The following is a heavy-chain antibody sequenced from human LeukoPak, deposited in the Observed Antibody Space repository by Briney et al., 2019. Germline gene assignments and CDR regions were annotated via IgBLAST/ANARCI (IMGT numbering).Heavy chain of an antibody. Sequence: GGSLRLSCAASGFTFSSYAMHWVRQAPGKGLGWVAVISYDGSNKYYADSVKGRFTISRDNSKNTLYLQMNSLRAEDTAVYYCARDLSSSSVEPLFDYWGQGTLVTVSS. V-gene: IGHV3-30-3*01. D-gene: IGHD6-6*01. J-gene: IGHJ4*02. CDR3: ARDLSSSSVEPLFDY. CDR2: ISYDGSNK. CDR1: GFTFSSYA.